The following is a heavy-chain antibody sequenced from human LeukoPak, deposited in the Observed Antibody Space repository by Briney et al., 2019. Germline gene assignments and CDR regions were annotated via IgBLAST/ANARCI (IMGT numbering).Heavy chain of an antibody. Sequence: GGSLRLSCAASGFTFSNAWMSWVRQAPGKGLEWVAVIWYDGSNKYYADSVKGRFTISRDNSKNTLYLQMNSLRAEDTAVYYCAKEGKQWLASYYFDYWGQGTLVTVSS. D-gene: IGHD6-19*01. CDR1: GFTFSNAW. CDR3: AKEGKQWLASYYFDY. J-gene: IGHJ4*02. V-gene: IGHV3-33*06. CDR2: IWYDGSNK.